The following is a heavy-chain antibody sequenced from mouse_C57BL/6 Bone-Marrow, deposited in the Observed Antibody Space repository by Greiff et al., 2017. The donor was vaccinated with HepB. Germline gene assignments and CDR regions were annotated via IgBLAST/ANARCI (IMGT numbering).Heavy chain of an antibody. Sequence: EVKVVESGGGLVQPGGSLSLSCAASGFTFTDYYMSWVRQPPGKALEWLGFIRNKANGYTTEYSASVKGRFTISRDNSQSILYLQMNALRAEDSATYYCARNYGSSYGYAMDYWGQGTSVTVSS. CDR1: GFTFTDYY. D-gene: IGHD1-1*01. CDR3: ARNYGSSYGYAMDY. V-gene: IGHV7-3*01. CDR2: IRNKANGYTT. J-gene: IGHJ4*01.